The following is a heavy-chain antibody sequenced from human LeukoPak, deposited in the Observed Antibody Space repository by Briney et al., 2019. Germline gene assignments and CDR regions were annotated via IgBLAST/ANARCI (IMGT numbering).Heavy chain of an antibody. CDR1: GGSISSYY. J-gene: IGHJ5*02. Sequence: HSETLSLTCTVSGGSISSYYWSWIRQPPGKGLEWIGYIYYSGSTNYNPSLKSRVTISVDTSKNQFSLKLSSVTAADTAVYYCARMSYYYGSRRFDPWGQGTLVTVSS. D-gene: IGHD3-10*01. V-gene: IGHV4-59*01. CDR2: IYYSGST. CDR3: ARMSYYYGSRRFDP.